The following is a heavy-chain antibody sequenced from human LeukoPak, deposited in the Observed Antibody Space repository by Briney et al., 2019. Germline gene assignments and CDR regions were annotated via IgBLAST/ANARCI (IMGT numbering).Heavy chain of an antibody. V-gene: IGHV4-59*08. CDR2: IYYSGST. CDR1: GGSISSYY. D-gene: IGHD5-18*01. Sequence: SETLSLTCTVSGGSISSYYWSWIRQPPGKGLEWVGYIYYSGSTNYNPSRKSRVTISVDTSKNQFSLKLSSVTAADTAVYYCARHGGTAMPLDAFDIWGQGTMVTVSS. CDR3: ARHGGTAMPLDAFDI. J-gene: IGHJ3*02.